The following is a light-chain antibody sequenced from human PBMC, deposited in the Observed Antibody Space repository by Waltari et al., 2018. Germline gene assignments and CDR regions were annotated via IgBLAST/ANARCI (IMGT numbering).Light chain of an antibody. CDR1: PGVSKRS. CDR2: DAS. J-gene: IGKJ1*01. V-gene: IGKV3-20*01. CDR3: QKYETFPGT. Sequence: SCPATPGVSKRSVGYQQNPGHAPSLLIYDASNLATSVPDRITGREWGTDFNLTSSRLEPEDFAVYYCQKYETFPGTFGQGTKV.